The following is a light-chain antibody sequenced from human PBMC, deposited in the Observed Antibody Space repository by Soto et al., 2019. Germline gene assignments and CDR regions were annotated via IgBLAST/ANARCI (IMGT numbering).Light chain of an antibody. V-gene: IGLV2-14*01. J-gene: IGLJ1*01. CDR2: EVT. CDR3: GSYTSTYVRI. Sequence: QAVVTQPASVSGSPGQSITISCTGTSSDVGRYNYVSWYQQYPGRAPKLIIYEVTNRPSGVSDRFSGSKSGNVASLTISGLQAADEADYYCGSYTSTYVRIFGTGTKLTVL. CDR1: SSDVGRYNY.